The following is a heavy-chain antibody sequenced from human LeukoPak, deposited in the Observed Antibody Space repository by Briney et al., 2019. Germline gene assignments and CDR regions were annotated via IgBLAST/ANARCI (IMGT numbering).Heavy chain of an antibody. V-gene: IGHV1-24*01. CDR2: FDPEDGET. CDR3: ATRFLEWLRYGMDV. CDR1: GYTLTELS. Sequence: ASVKVSCKVSGYTLTELSMHWVRQAPGKGLEWMGGFDPEDGETIYAQKFQGRVTMTEDTSTDTAYMELSSLRSEDTAVYYCATRFLEWLRYGMDVWSQGTTVTVSS. J-gene: IGHJ6*02. D-gene: IGHD3-3*01.